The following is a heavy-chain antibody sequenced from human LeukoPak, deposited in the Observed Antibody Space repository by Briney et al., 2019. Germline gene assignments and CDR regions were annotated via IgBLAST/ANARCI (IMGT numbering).Heavy chain of an antibody. Sequence: GSLRLSCAASGFTFSSYAMHWVRQAPGKGLEWVAVISYDGSNKYYADSVKGRFTISRDNSKNTLYLQMNSLRAEDTAVYYCAKLRYYYDSSGYYPSDYWGQGTLVTVSS. CDR2: ISYDGSNK. CDR1: GFTFSSYA. CDR3: AKLRYYYDSSGYYPSDY. V-gene: IGHV3-30-3*02. J-gene: IGHJ4*02. D-gene: IGHD3-22*01.